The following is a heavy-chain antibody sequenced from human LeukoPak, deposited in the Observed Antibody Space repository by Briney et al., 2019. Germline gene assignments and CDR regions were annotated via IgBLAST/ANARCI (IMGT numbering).Heavy chain of an antibody. CDR2: IYYSGST. J-gene: IGHJ3*02. CDR3: ARLPSSGWSHDAFDI. CDR1: GGSISSYY. D-gene: IGHD6-19*01. Sequence: SETLSLTCTVSGGSISSYYWSWIRQSPGKGLEWIGYIYYSGSTNYNPSLKSRVTISVDTSKNQFSLKLSSVTAADTAVYYCARLPSSGWSHDAFDIWGQGTMVTVSS. V-gene: IGHV4-59*08.